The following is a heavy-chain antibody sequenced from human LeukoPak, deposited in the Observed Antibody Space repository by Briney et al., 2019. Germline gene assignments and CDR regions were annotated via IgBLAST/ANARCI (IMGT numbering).Heavy chain of an antibody. Sequence: PSETLSLTCAVSGGSISSSNWWSWVRQGPGKGLEWVSTISSSGGNTYNADSVKGRFTISRDNSKNTLNLQMSSLRAEDTAVYYCARRAASSGYYFDQWGQGTLVTVSS. D-gene: IGHD6-19*01. V-gene: IGHV3-23*01. CDR1: GGSISSSN. CDR3: ARRAASSGYYFDQ. J-gene: IGHJ4*02. CDR2: ISSSGGNT.